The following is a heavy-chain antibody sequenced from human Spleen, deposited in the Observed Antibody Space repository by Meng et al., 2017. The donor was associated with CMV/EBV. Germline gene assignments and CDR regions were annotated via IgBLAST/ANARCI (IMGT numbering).Heavy chain of an antibody. V-gene: IGHV4-39*07. CDR2: IFYSGSI. D-gene: IGHD6-13*01. CDR1: GGSIISSYYY. CDR3: ARASAAYSSSWFDY. J-gene: IGHJ5*01. Sequence: SETLSLTCTVSGGSIISSYYYWGWIRQPPGKGLEWIASIFYSGSIYYNPSLRSRVTISVDTSKNQFSLRLRSVTAADTAVYYCARASAAYSSSWFDYWGQGTLVTVSS.